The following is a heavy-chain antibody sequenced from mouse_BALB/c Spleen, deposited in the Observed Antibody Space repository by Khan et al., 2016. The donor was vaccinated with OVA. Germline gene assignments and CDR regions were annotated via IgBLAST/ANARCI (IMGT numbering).Heavy chain of an antibody. Sequence: EVQLQESGVGLVRPGRSLTLSCVSSGFTFTAYGLSWVRQSLHKRLEWVSTIYSDGYSTSYPDRLKVRFIISRDNAKNTFYLHMRSLKSEDTDMYSCASHLTGSFAYWGQGTMVTVS. CDR2: IYSDGYST. J-gene: IGHJ3*01. CDR3: ASHLTGSFAY. CDR1: GFTFTAYG. V-gene: IGHV5-6*01. D-gene: IGHD4-1*01.